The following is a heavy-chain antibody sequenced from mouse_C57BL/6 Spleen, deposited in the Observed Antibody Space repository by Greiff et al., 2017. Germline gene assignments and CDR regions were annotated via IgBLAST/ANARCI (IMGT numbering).Heavy chain of an antibody. J-gene: IGHJ2*01. V-gene: IGHV1-26*01. D-gene: IGHD1-1*01. CDR2: INPNNGGT. CDR3: ARGYGSSFDY. CDR1: GYTFTDYY. Sequence: EVQLQQSGPELVKPGASVKISCKASGYTFTDYYMNWVKQSHGKSLEWIGDINPNNGGTSYNQKFKGKATLTVDKSSSTAYMELRSLTSEDSAVXYCARGYGSSFDYWGQGTTLTVSS.